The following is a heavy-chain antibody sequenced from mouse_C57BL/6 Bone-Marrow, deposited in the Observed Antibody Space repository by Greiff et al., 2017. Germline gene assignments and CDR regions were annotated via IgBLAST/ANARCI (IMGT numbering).Heavy chain of an antibody. V-gene: IGHV5-9-1*02. CDR1: GFTFSSYA. D-gene: IGHD1-1*01. CDR2: ISSGGDYI. CDR3: TRDYYGSSDV. J-gene: IGHJ1*03. Sequence: EVMLVESGAGLVKPGGSLKLSCAASGFTFSSYAMSWVRQTPEKRLEWVAYISSGGDYIYYADTVKGRFTISRDNARNTLYLQMSSLKSEDTAMYYCTRDYYGSSDVWGTGTTVTVSS.